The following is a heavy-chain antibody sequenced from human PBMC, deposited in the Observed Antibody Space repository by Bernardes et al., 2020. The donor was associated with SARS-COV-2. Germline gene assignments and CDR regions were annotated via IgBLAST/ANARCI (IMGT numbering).Heavy chain of an antibody. V-gene: IGHV3-72*01. CDR2: TRNKANSYTT. J-gene: IGHJ4*02. D-gene: IGHD6-19*01. CDR3: ARELDSGWYTYFDY. CDR1: GFTFSDYY. Sequence: GGSLRLSCAASGFTFSDYYMDWVPQAPGKGPEWVGRTRNKANSYTTEYVASVKGSFTIPRDDSKNSLYLQMNSLKTADAAVYYCARELDSGWYTYFDYWGQGTLVTVSS.